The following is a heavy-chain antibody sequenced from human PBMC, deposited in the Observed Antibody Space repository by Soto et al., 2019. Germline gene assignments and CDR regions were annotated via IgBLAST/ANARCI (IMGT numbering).Heavy chain of an antibody. CDR3: ARGVGSGSYYNQYNWFDP. J-gene: IGHJ5*02. V-gene: IGHV1-18*01. CDR1: GYTFTNYG. Sequence: ASVKVSCKASGYTFTNYGISWVRQAPGQGLEWMGWISAYNGNTKYAQKLQGRVTMTTDTSTSTAYMELRSLRSDDTAVYYCARGVGSGSYYNQYNWFDPWVQGTLVTVSS. D-gene: IGHD3-10*01. CDR2: ISAYNGNT.